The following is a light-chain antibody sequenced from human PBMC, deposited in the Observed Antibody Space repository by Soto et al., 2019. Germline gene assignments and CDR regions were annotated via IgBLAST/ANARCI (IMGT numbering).Light chain of an antibody. Sequence: EIVLTQSPGTLSLSPGERATLSCRASQSVSSSHLGWYQQKPGQAPRLLIYDASSRATGIPDRFSGSGSGTYLTLTITRLEPEDYAVYYCQHYGSFGQGTKLEIK. J-gene: IGKJ2*01. CDR2: DAS. CDR1: QSVSSSH. CDR3: QHYGS. V-gene: IGKV3-20*01.